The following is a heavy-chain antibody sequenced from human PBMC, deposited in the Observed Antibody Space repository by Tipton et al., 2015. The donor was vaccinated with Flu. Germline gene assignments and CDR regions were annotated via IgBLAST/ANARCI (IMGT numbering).Heavy chain of an antibody. J-gene: IGHJ4*02. CDR1: GFTFSSYG. CDR3: AKDRYPSGSYGFDY. V-gene: IGHV3-30*02. D-gene: IGHD3-10*01. Sequence: QLVQSGGGLVQPGGSLRLSCVASGFTFSSYGMHWVRQAPGKGLEWVAFIWFDGSNKNYADSVKGRFTVSRDNSKNTLSLQMSSLRAEDTAVYYCAKDRYPSGSYGFDYWGQGTLVTVSS. CDR2: IWFDGSNK.